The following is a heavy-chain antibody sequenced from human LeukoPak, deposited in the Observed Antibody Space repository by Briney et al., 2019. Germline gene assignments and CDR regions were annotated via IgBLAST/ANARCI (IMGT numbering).Heavy chain of an antibody. Sequence: ASVTVSCKASGYTFTNSDINWVRQAAGQGLEWMGWMNPNSGNTGYAQKFQGRVTMTKNTSISTAYMELSSLRSEDTAVYYCAGGYYDNRGYYFDFWGQGTLVTVSS. V-gene: IGHV1-8*01. CDR1: GYTFTNSD. D-gene: IGHD3-22*01. J-gene: IGHJ4*02. CDR2: MNPNSGNT. CDR3: AGGYYDNRGYYFDF.